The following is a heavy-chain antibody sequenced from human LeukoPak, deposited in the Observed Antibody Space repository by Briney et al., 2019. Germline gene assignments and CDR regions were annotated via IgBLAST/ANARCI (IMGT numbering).Heavy chain of an antibody. V-gene: IGHV4-34*01. CDR3: ARGKYYCSGDSCSPPFDY. CDR1: GGSFSDFY. CDR2: VDHTGGT. J-gene: IGHJ4*02. D-gene: IGHD2-15*01. Sequence: PSETLSLTCAVFGGSFSDFYWSWIRQTPGKGLEWIGKVDHTGGTKYNSSLKSRVTISVDTSKNQFSLKLSSVTAADTAVYYCARGKYYCSGDSCSPPFDYWGRGALVTVSS.